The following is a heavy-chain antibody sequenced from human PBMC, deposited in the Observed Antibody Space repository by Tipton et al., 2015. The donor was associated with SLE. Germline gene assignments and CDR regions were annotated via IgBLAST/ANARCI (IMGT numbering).Heavy chain of an antibody. V-gene: IGHV1-69*01. D-gene: IGHD6-13*01. CDR1: GGTFSNYA. J-gene: IGHJ4*02. CDR3: AKHRASSTWTNFDS. Sequence: QLVQSGPEVKKSGSSVKVSCKASGGTFSNYAISWVRQAPGQGLEWMGGIIPPFSPADYAQDFQGRLTITADESTRTAYMELSSLRSEDTAVYYCAKHRASSTWTNFDSWGQGTLVTVSS. CDR2: IIPPFSPA.